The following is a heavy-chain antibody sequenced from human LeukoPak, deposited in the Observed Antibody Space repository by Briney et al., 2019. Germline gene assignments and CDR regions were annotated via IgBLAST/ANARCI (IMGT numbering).Heavy chain of an antibody. CDR2: IIPIFGTA. J-gene: IGHJ5*02. Sequence: SVKVSCKASGGTFSSYAISWVRQAPGQGLEWMGGIIPIFGTANYAQKFQGRVTITADESTSTAYMELSSLRSEDTAVYYCAGSHVLRYFDWLGDEWFDPWGQGTLVTVSS. V-gene: IGHV1-69*13. CDR3: AGSHVLRYFDWLGDEWFDP. CDR1: GGTFSSYA. D-gene: IGHD3-9*01.